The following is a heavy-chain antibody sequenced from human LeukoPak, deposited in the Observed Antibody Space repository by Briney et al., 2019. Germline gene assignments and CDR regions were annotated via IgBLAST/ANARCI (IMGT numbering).Heavy chain of an antibody. CDR1: GFTFDDYA. V-gene: IGHV3-9*03. CDR3: AKDSTTSGYSYGYGYFDY. CDR2: ISWNSGSI. J-gene: IGHJ4*02. D-gene: IGHD5-18*01. Sequence: PGRSLRLSCAASGFTFDDYAMHWVRQAPGKGLEWVSGISWNSGSIGYADSVKGRFTISRDNAKNSLYLQTNSLRAEDMALYYCAKDSTTSGYSYGYGYFDYWGQGTLVTVSS.